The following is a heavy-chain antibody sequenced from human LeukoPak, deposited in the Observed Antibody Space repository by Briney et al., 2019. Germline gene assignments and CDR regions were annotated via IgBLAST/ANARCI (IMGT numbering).Heavy chain of an antibody. CDR1: GYTFTSYY. Sequence: GASVKVSCKASGYTFTSYYMHWVRQAPGQGLEWMGIVNPSGGSTSYAQKFQGRVTMTRGMSTSTVYMELSSLRSEDTAVYYCAREGEVGATKSGVDYWGQGTLVTVSS. CDR2: VNPSGGST. J-gene: IGHJ4*02. D-gene: IGHD1-26*01. CDR3: AREGEVGATKSGVDY. V-gene: IGHV1-46*01.